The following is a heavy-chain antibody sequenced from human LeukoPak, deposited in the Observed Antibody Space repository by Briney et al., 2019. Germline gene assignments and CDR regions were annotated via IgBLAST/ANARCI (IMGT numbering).Heavy chain of an antibody. CDR1: GFTFSSYA. CDR2: IDNNGDKT. V-gene: IGHV3-64D*06. Sequence: GGSLRLSCSASGFTFSSYAMHWVRQAPGKGPEFVSAIDNNGDKTYYADSVKDRFTISRDNSENTLYLQMRSLRPEDTAVYFCLTDWYYYASGSYHYWGQGSLVTVSS. D-gene: IGHD3-10*01. CDR3: LTDWYYYASGSYHY. J-gene: IGHJ4*02.